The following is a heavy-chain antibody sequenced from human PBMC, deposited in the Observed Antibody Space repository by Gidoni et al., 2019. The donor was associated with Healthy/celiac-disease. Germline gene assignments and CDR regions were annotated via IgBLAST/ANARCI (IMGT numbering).Heavy chain of an antibody. V-gene: IGHV4-59*01. J-gene: IGHJ4*02. D-gene: IGHD3-10*01. CDR1: GGSISSYY. CDR2: IYYSGST. CDR3: ARDRERHYYGSGRIFDY. Sequence: QVQLQESGPGLVQPSETLSLTCTVSGGSISSYYWSWIRQPPGKGLEWIGYIYYSGSTNYNPSLKSRVTISVDTSKNQFSLKLSSVTAADTAVYYCARDRERHYYGSGRIFDYWGQGTLVTVSS.